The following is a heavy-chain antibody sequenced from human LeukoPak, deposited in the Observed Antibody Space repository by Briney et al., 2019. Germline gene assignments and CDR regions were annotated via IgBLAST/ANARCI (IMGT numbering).Heavy chain of an antibody. J-gene: IGHJ4*02. CDR1: GFTFDAYG. Sequence: PGGSLRLSCAASGFTFDAYGMTWVRQAPGKGLEWVSGINWNGGTTGYADSVKGRFTISRDNAKNSLYLQMSSLRAEDTALYHCARTQYSGSYGGADYWGQGTLVTVPS. D-gene: IGHD1-26*01. CDR3: ARTQYSGSYGGADY. V-gene: IGHV3-20*01. CDR2: INWNGGTT.